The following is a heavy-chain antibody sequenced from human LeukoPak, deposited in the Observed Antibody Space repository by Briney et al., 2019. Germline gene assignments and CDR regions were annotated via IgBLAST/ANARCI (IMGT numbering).Heavy chain of an antibody. D-gene: IGHD5-18*01. CDR2: IKQDGSEK. Sequence: GGSLRLSCAASGFTFSSYWMSWARQAPGKGLEWVANIKQDGSEKYYVDSVKGRFTISRDNAKNSLYLQMNSLRAEDTAVYYCARARTAMVYYFDYWGQGTLVTVSS. V-gene: IGHV3-7*01. CDR1: GFTFSSYW. CDR3: ARARTAMVYYFDY. J-gene: IGHJ4*02.